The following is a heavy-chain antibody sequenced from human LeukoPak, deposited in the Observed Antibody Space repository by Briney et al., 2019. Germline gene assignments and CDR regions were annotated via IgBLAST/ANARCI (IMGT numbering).Heavy chain of an antibody. V-gene: IGHV4-59*12. CDR3: ARVTHSGSYGSDY. CDR2: IYYSGST. D-gene: IGHD1-26*01. CDR1: GGSISSYY. J-gene: IGHJ4*02. Sequence: SETLSLTCTVSGGSISSYYWSWIRQPPGKGLEWIGYIYYSGSTNYNPSLKSRVTISVDTSKNQFSLKLSSVTAADTAVYYCARVTHSGSYGSDYWGQGTLVTVSS.